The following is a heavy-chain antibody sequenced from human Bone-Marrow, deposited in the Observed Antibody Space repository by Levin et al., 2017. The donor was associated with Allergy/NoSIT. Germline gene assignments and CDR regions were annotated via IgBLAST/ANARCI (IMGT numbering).Heavy chain of an antibody. V-gene: IGHV4-59*02. CDR3: ARQPSDTAAFDN. CDR2: SHHSGET. D-gene: IGHD5-18*01. Sequence: SQTLSLTCIVSGGSVNHDYWSWIRQPPGRGLEWIAYSHHSGETKYNPSLNGRVTISVDTFRNQVPLRLTSVTAEDTAVYYCARQPSDTAAFDNWGQGTLVTVSS. CDR1: GGSVNHDY. J-gene: IGHJ4*02.